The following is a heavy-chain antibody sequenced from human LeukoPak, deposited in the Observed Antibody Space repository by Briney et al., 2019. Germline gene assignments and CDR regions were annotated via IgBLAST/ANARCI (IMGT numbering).Heavy chain of an antibody. J-gene: IGHJ5*02. V-gene: IGHV3-33*01. CDR2: IWYDGSNK. Sequence: GGSLRLSCAASGFTFSSYGMHWVRQAPGKGLEWVAVIWYDGSNKYYADSVKGRFTISRDNSKNTLYLQMNSLRAEDTAVYYCATSIIRRVAAAFDPWGQGTLVTVSS. CDR3: ATSIIRRVAAAFDP. D-gene: IGHD6-13*01. CDR1: GFTFSSYG.